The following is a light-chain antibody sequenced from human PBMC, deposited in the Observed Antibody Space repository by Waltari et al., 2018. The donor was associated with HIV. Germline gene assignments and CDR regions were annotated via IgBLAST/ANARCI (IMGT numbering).Light chain of an antibody. CDR1: KYGSKS. V-gene: IGLV3-21*02. CDR3: QVWDSSSDQGV. Sequence: SHVLTQPASVSVAPGQTGTVHRWGNKYGSKSVQWYQQKPGQDPVLVVYDDSDRASGFPVRFSGSNSGNTATLTISRVEAGDEADYYCQVWDSSSDQGVFGGGTKLTVL. J-gene: IGLJ2*01. CDR2: DDS.